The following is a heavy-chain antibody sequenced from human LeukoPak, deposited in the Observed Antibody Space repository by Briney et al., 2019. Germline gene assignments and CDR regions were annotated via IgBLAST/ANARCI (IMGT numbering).Heavy chain of an antibody. CDR1: GGSISSYY. CDR2: IYYSGST. CDR3: ARDLGDGYNFDY. V-gene: IGHV4-59*01. D-gene: IGHD5-24*01. J-gene: IGHJ4*02. Sequence: SETLSLTCTVSGGSISSYYWSWIRQPPGKGLEWIGYIYYSGSTNYNPSLKSRVTISVDTSKNQLSLKLSSVTAADTAVYYCARDLGDGYNFDYWGQGTLVTVSS.